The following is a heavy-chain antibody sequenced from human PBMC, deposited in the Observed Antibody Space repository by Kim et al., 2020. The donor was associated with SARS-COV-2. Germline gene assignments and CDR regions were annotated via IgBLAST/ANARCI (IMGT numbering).Heavy chain of an antibody. D-gene: IGHD3-10*01. CDR1: GFSFSSYS. J-gene: IGHJ4*02. CDR2: ISSSSGNI. Sequence: GGSLRLSCAASGFSFSSYSMNWVRQAPGKGLEWVSYISSSSGNIFYADFVKGRFTISRDNARNSLYLQMNSLGAEDTAVYYCARLPGGGYYGSGHSWGQGTLVTVSS. V-gene: IGHV3-48*04. CDR3: ARLPGGGYYGSGHS.